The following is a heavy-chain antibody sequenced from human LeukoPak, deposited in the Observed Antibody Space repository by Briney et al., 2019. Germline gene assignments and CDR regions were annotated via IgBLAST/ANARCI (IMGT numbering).Heavy chain of an antibody. Sequence: GGTLRLSCAASGFTFSSYGMSWVRQAPGKGLEWVSAISGSGGSTYYADSVKGRFTISRDNSKNTLYLQMNSLRGEDTAVYYCAKGRQLRRSDAFDIWGQGTMVTVSS. CDR2: ISGSGGST. CDR3: AKGRQLRRSDAFDI. V-gene: IGHV3-23*01. D-gene: IGHD1-26*01. J-gene: IGHJ3*02. CDR1: GFTFSSYG.